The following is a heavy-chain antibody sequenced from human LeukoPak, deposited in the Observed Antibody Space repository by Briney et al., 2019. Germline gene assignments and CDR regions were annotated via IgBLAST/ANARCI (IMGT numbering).Heavy chain of an antibody. D-gene: IGHD6-19*01. CDR2: ISAYNGNT. CDR1: GYTFTSCG. Sequence: ASVKVSCKASGYTFTSCGISWVRQAPGQGLEWMGWISAYNGNTNYAQKLQGRVTMTTDTSTSTAYMELRSLRSDDTAVYYCARDQWHLYYYYGMDVWGQGTTVTVSS. V-gene: IGHV1-18*01. CDR3: ARDQWHLYYYYGMDV. J-gene: IGHJ6*02.